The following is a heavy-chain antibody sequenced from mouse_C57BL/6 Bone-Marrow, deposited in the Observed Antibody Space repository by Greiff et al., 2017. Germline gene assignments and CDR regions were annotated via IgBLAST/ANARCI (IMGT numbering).Heavy chain of an antibody. CDR1: GYTFTSYW. J-gene: IGHJ3*01. V-gene: IGHV1-61*01. D-gene: IGHD2-4*01. CDR3: ARLYDYDAY. Sequence: QVQLQQPGAELVRPGSSVKLSCKASGYTFTSYWLDWVKQRPGQGLEWIGNIYPSDSETHYNQKFKDKATLTVDKSSSTAYMQLSSLTSEDSAVYYCARLYDYDAYWGQGTLVTVSA. CDR2: IYPSDSET.